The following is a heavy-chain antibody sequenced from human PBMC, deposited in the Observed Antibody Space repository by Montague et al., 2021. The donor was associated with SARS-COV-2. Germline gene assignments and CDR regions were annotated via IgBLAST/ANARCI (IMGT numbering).Heavy chain of an antibody. D-gene: IGHD3-3*01. Sequence: SLRLSCAASGFIFSSYGMHWVRQAPGKGLEWVAVISYDGSNKYYADSVKGRFTISRDNSKSTLYLQMNSLRAEDTAVYYCAKDFFTIFGVVIPHRNYYYGMDVWGQGTTVTVSS. CDR2: ISYDGSNK. V-gene: IGHV3-30*18. J-gene: IGHJ6*02. CDR1: GFIFSSYG. CDR3: AKDFFTIFGVVIPHRNYYYGMDV.